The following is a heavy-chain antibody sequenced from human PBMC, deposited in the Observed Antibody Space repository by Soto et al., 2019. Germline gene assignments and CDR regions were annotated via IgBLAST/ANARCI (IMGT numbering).Heavy chain of an antibody. V-gene: IGHV4-31*03. CDR1: GGSIISGGYY. CDR2: IYYSGST. J-gene: IGHJ3*02. Sequence: PSETLSLACTLSGGSIISGGYYWSWIRQHPGKGLEWIGYIYYSGSTYYNPSLKSRVTISVDTSKNQFSLKLSSVTAADTAVYYCARYPGSLAFDIWGQGTMVTVSS. D-gene: IGHD3-16*02. CDR3: ARYPGSLAFDI.